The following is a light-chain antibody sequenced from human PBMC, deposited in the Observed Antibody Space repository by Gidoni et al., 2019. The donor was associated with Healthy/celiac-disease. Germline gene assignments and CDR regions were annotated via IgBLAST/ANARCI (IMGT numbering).Light chain of an antibody. J-gene: IGKJ2*03. Sequence: DIQMTQSPSSLSASVGDRVTITCRASQSISSYLNWYQQKPGKAPKLLIYAASSLQSGVPSRFRRRGSGTDFTLTISSLQPEDFATYYCQQSYSTPYSFGQGTKLEIK. V-gene: IGKV1-39*01. CDR3: QQSYSTPYS. CDR2: AAS. CDR1: QSISSY.